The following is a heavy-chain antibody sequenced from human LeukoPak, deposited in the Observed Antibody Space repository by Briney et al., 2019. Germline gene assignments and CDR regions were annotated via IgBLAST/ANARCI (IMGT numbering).Heavy chain of an antibody. CDR2: ISGSGGST. CDR3: AKAPPYWYYDSSGYFDY. J-gene: IGHJ4*02. Sequence: GGSLRLSCAASGFTFSSYAMSWVRQAPGKGLEWVSAISGSGGSTYYADSVKGRFTISRDNSKNTLYLQMNSLRAEDTAVYYCAKAPPYWYYDSSGYFDYWGQGTLVTVSS. V-gene: IGHV3-23*01. D-gene: IGHD3-22*01. CDR1: GFTFSSYA.